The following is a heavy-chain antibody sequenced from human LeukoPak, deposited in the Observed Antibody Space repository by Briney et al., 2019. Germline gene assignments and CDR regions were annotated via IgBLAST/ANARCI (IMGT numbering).Heavy chain of an antibody. CDR2: IYYTGNT. CDR3: ARQTGSGLFILP. Sequence: SETLSLTCSVSGASISSYYWSWIRQPPGKGLEWIGSIYYTGNTYHNASLKSRVTISIDTSKNQISLRLTSVTATDTAVYYCARQTGSGLFILPGGQGTLVTVSS. CDR1: GASISSYY. V-gene: IGHV4-59*08. D-gene: IGHD3/OR15-3a*01. J-gene: IGHJ4*02.